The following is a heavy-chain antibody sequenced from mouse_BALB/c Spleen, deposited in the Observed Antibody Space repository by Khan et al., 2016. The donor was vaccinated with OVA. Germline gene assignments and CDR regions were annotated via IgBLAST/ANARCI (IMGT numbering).Heavy chain of an antibody. CDR2: IDTFSGGT. CDR3: TRHGYVAWFTY. D-gene: IGHD2-2*01. Sequence: EVQLVESGPELMKPGASVKISCKASGYSFTSYYIHWVMQSHGKSLEWIGYIDTFSGGTTYNQKFKGKATLTVDKSSNTAYIHLSNLTSEDSAVYYCTRHGYVAWFTYWGQGTLVTVSA. CDR1: GYSFTSYY. J-gene: IGHJ3*01. V-gene: IGHV1S135*01.